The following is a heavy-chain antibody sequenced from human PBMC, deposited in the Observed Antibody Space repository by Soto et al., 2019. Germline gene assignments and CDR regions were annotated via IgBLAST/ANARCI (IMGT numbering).Heavy chain of an antibody. CDR2: IYYSGST. J-gene: IGHJ4*02. CDR3: ARGGETYYDFWSGSYQY. V-gene: IGHV4-31*03. CDR1: GGSISSGGYY. Sequence: SETLSLTCTVSGGSISSGGYYWSWIRQHPGKGLEWIGYIYYSGSTYYNPSLKSRVTISVDTSKNQFSLKLSSVTAADTAVYYCARGGETYYDFWSGSYQYWGQGTLVPVSS. D-gene: IGHD3-3*01.